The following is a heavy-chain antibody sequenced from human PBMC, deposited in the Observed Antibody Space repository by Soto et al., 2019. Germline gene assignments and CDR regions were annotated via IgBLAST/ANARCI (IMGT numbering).Heavy chain of an antibody. V-gene: IGHV3-30-3*01. CDR3: ARDPKAVAVYYHYAMDV. D-gene: IGHD6-19*01. J-gene: IGHJ6*02. CDR1: GFTFSNYA. CDR2: MSYDGSNK. Sequence: VQLVESGGGVVQPWRSLRLSCAASGFTFSNYATHWVRQAPRKGLEWVAVMSYDGSNKYYADSGKGLFTISRDKSKNTLYLQMNSLRAEDSAVYYWARDPKAVAVYYHYAMDVWGQGTTVTVSS.